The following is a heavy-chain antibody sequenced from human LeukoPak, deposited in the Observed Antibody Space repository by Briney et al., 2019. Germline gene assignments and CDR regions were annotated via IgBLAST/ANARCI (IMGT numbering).Heavy chain of an antibody. CDR2: INTDGTTT. J-gene: IGHJ4*02. CDR1: GFSFSSYW. V-gene: IGHV3-74*01. CDR3: ARDLAGSGSLSDY. Sequence: GGSLRLSCTTSGFSFSSYWMHWVRLAPGKGLVWVSRINTDGTTTSYADSVKGRFTISRDNAKSTLYLQMNSLIAEDTAVYYCARDLAGSGSLSDYWGQGTLVTVSS. D-gene: IGHD3-10*01.